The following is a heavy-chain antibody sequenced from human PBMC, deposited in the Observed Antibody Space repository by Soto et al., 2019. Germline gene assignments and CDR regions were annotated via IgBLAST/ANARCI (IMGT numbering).Heavy chain of an antibody. D-gene: IGHD4-4*01. CDR3: ARKSYRATHYYGMDV. CDR2: ISAYNGNT. Sequence: GASLKVSCKASGYTFTSYGISWVLQAPGQGLEWMGWISAYNGNTNYAQKLQGRVTMTTDTSTSTAYMELRSLRSDDTAVYYCARKSYRATHYYGMDVWGQGXTVTVYS. CDR1: GYTFTSYG. V-gene: IGHV1-18*04. J-gene: IGHJ6*02.